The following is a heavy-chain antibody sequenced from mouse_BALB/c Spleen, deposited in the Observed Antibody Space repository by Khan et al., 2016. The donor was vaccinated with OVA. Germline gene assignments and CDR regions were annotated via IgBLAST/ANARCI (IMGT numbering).Heavy chain of an antibody. CDR2: IDPFNGGT. CDR1: GYSITSYY. CDR3: AKGGLGLRSYAMDY. V-gene: IGHV1S135*01. D-gene: IGHD3-1*01. J-gene: IGHJ4*01. Sequence: VQLKQSGPDLMKPGTSVKISCKASGYSITSYYMHWVKQSHGKSLEWIGYIDPFNGGTSYNQKFKDKATLTVDKSSSTAYMHLSSLTSEDSAVYYCAKGGLGLRSYAMDYWGQGTSVTVSS.